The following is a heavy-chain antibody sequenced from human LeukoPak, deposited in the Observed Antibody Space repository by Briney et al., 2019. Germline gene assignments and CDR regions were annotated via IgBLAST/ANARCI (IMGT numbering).Heavy chain of an antibody. CDR1: GFTFTNCA. CDR3: AKDQSRVGASDPFDS. J-gene: IGHJ5*01. Sequence: GGSLRLSCVASGFTFTNCAMTWVRQAPGKGLEWVSSISGSGSTTYYADSAKGRFTISRDNSKNTVYLQMNSLSVEDTAVYYCAKDQSRVGASDPFDSWGQGTLVTVSS. D-gene: IGHD1-26*01. CDR2: ISGSGSTT. V-gene: IGHV3-23*01.